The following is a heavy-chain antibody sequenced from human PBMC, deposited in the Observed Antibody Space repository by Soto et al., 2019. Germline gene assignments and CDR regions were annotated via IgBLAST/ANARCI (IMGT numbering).Heavy chain of an antibody. CDR3: ARGMSDCSDGCYPVWFDP. CDR1: GDSVSSNSAT. J-gene: IGHJ5*02. V-gene: IGHV6-1*01. Sequence: SQTLSLTCDISGDSVSSNSATWNWIRQSPSRGLEWLGRTYYRSNWYNDYAVSVKSRITINPDTSKNQFSLRLNSVTPEDTAVYYCARGMSDCSDGCYPVWFDPWGQGTLVTVS. CDR2: TYYRSNWYN. D-gene: IGHD2-21*02.